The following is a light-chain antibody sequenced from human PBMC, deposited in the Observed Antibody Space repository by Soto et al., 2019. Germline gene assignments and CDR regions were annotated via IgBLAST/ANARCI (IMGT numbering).Light chain of an antibody. V-gene: IGKV2-28*01. CDR1: QSLLHYNGFNY. J-gene: IGKJ2*02. CDR3: MQSLHSPRT. CDR2: LGA. Sequence: EIVMTQSPLSLPVTPGEPASISCSSSQSLLHYNGFNYLDWYLQKPVQSPQLLIYLGANRASGVPDRFSGSGSGTDFALKISRLEAEDVGVYYCMQSLHSPRTCGQGTNLEIK.